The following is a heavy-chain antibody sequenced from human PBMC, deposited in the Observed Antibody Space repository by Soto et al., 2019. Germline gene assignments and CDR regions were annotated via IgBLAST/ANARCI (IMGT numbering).Heavy chain of an antibody. J-gene: IGHJ5*02. Sequence: SETLSLTCTVSGGSISSGGYYWSWIRQHPGKGLEWIGYIYYSGSTYYNPSLKSRVTISVDTSKNQFSLRVSPVTAADTAVYYCARVYSSGWYWLDTWGQGTLVTVSS. D-gene: IGHD6-19*01. CDR1: GGSISSGGYY. CDR3: ARVYSSGWYWLDT. V-gene: IGHV4-31*03. CDR2: IYYSGST.